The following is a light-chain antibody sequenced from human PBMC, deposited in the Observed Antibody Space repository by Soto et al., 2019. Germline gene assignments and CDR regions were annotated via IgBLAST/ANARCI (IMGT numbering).Light chain of an antibody. CDR3: LQDYIYPRT. Sequence: AIQMTQSPSSLSASVGDRVTMTCRASQGIRKDLAWYQQKPGKAPKLLIYATSSLQSGVPSRFSGSGAGRDFTLTIRSLQPEDFATYYCLQDYIYPRTFGQGTKVDIK. V-gene: IGKV1-6*02. CDR2: ATS. J-gene: IGKJ1*01. CDR1: QGIRKD.